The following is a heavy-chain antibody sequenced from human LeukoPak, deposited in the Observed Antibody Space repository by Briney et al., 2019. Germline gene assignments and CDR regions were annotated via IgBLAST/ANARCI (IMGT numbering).Heavy chain of an antibody. D-gene: IGHD1-26*01. J-gene: IGHJ4*02. Sequence: SETLSLTCTVSGGSISSYYWSWIRQPAGKGLEWIGRIYTSGGTNYNPSLKSRVTMSVDTSKNQFSLNLSFVTAADTAVYYCAREIVGATQAFDYWGQGTLVTVSS. V-gene: IGHV4-4*07. CDR3: AREIVGATQAFDY. CDR1: GGSISSYY. CDR2: IYTSGGT.